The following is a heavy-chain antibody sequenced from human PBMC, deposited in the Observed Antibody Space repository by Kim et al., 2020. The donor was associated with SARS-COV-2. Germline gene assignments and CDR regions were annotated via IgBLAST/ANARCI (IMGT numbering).Heavy chain of an antibody. J-gene: IGHJ4*02. CDR2: EGSEK. V-gene: IGHV3-7*03. Sequence: EGSEKYYGDSVKGRLTISRENAKNPLYLQMNSLRAEDTAVYYCARVLALWGQGTLVTVSS. CDR3: ARVLAL.